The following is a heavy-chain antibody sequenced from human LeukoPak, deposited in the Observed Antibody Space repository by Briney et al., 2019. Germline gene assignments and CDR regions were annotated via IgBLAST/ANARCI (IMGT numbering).Heavy chain of an antibody. D-gene: IGHD3-22*01. J-gene: IGHJ5*02. CDR1: GSSISTYY. Sequence: NPSETSALTCTVSGSSISTYYYSWIRQPPGKGLEWIGYIHSRGSTNSDPSLKSRVTSSIDTSKYQSSRKLSSETAADTAVYYCARYAGRYYDSSGSRGNWFDPWGQGTLVTVAS. CDR3: ARYAGRYYDSSGSRGNWFDP. V-gene: IGHV4-59*01. CDR2: IHSRGST.